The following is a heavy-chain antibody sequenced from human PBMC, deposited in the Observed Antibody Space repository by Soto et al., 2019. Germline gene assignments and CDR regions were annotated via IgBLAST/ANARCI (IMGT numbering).Heavy chain of an antibody. CDR3: ARDNRYYDFWSGYFLDY. CDR2: IIPIFGTA. Sequence: ASVKVSCKASGGTFSSYAISWVRQAPGQGLEWMGGIIPIFGTANYAQKFQGRVTITADKSTSTAYMELSSLRSEDTAVYYCARDNRYYDFWSGYFLDYWGQGTLVTVSS. CDR1: GGTFSSYA. V-gene: IGHV1-69*06. J-gene: IGHJ4*02. D-gene: IGHD3-3*01.